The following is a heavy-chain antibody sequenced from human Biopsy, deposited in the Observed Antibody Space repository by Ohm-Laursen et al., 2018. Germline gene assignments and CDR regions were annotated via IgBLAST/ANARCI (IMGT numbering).Heavy chain of an antibody. V-gene: IGHV3-30*03. D-gene: IGHD3-22*01. CDR2: ISYHGSDK. Sequence: SLRLSCAASGFTFSNYAMHWVRQAPGKGLEWVAVISYHGSDKYYAGSVQGRFIISRDNSNNTLYVQMNSLRAEDTAVYYCARAGYSSGYDYWGQGTLVTVSS. J-gene: IGHJ4*02. CDR3: ARAGYSSGYDY. CDR1: GFTFSNYA.